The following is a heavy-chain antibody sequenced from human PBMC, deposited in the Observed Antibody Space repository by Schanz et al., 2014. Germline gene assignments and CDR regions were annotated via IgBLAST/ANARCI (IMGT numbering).Heavy chain of an antibody. CDR3: AKSKSQLPLFDY. CDR2: ISNSGTTI. J-gene: IGHJ4*02. V-gene: IGHV3-48*04. Sequence: VQLVESGGGVVQPGRSLRLSCAASGFTFSKYGVHWVRQAPGKGLEWVSYISNSGTTIYYADSVKGRFTISRDNAKNSLYLQMNSLRVEDTAVYYCAKSKSQLPLFDYWGQGTLVAVSS. CDR1: GFTFSKYG. D-gene: IGHD2-21*01.